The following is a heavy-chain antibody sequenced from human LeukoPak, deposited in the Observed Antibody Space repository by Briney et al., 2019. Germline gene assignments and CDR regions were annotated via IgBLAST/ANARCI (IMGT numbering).Heavy chain of an antibody. D-gene: IGHD1-26*01. J-gene: IGHJ4*02. CDR3: ARDRGEGIVGTFDY. CDR1: GDSISNHY. Sequence: PSETLSLTRTVSGDSISNHYWSWLRQPPGKGLVWIGYIFYSGNTHYNPSLKSRVTMSVDTSKNQFSLRLSSVTPADTAVYYCARDRGEGIVGTFDYWGQGTLVTVSS. CDR2: IFYSGNT. V-gene: IGHV4-59*11.